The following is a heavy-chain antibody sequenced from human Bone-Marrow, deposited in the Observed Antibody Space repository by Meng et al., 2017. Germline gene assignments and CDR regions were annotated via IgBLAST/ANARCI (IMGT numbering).Heavy chain of an antibody. CDR2: INHSGST. CDR3: ARGRVVAATNPKFDY. V-gene: IGHV4-34*01. CDR1: GGSFSGSY. J-gene: IGHJ4*02. D-gene: IGHD2-15*01. Sequence: QVQLQQWGAGLLKPSVTLSPTCAVYGGSFSGSYWSWIRQPPGKGLEWIGEINHSGSTNYNPSLKSRVTISVDTSKNQFSLKLSSVTAADTAVYYCARGRVVAATNPKFDYWGQGTLVTVSS.